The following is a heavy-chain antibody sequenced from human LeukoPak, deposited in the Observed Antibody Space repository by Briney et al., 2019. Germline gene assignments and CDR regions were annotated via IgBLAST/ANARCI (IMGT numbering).Heavy chain of an antibody. CDR1: GFTFSSYW. D-gene: IGHD1-26*01. J-gene: IGHJ3*02. CDR3: ARDSGYSGDAFDI. CDR2: IKQDGSEK. V-gene: IGHV3-7*01. Sequence: GGSLRLSCAASGFTFSSYWMSWVRQAPGKGLEWVANIKQDGSEKYFVDSVKGRFTISRDNAKNSLYLQMNSLRAEDTAVYYCARDSGYSGDAFDIWGQGTMVTVSS.